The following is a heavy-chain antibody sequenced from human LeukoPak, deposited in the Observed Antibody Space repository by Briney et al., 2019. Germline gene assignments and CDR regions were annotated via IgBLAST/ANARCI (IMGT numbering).Heavy chain of an antibody. CDR1: GGSISSSSYY. CDR2: FYYSGST. CDR3: ARRYDILTGHKGYFDY. D-gene: IGHD3-9*01. V-gene: IGHV4-39*01. Sequence: SETLSLTCTVSGGSISSSSYYWGRLRQPRGKGLEWIGSFYYSGSTNYNPSLKSRVTVSVDTSKNQFSLGLSSVTAADTAVYYCARRYDILTGHKGYFDYWGQGALVTVSS. J-gene: IGHJ4*02.